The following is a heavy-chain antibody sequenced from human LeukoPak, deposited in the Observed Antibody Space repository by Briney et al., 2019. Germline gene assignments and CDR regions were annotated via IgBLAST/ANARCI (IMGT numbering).Heavy chain of an antibody. CDR3: ARHFTYYYDSSGYPRIYYYYYMDV. D-gene: IGHD3-22*01. V-gene: IGHV4-34*01. CDR1: GGSFSGYY. Sequence: SETLSLTCAVYGGSFSGYYWSWIRQPPGKGLEWIGEINHSGSTNYNPSLKSRVTISVDTSKNQFSLKLSSVTAADTAVYYCARHFTYYYDSSGYPRIYYYYYMDVWGKGTTVTISS. J-gene: IGHJ6*03. CDR2: INHSGST.